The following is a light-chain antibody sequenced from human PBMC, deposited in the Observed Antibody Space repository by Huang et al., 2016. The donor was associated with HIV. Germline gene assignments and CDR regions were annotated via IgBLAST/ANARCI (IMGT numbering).Light chain of an antibody. J-gene: IGKJ1*01. CDR1: QRVSSN. CDR3: QQYNHWPRT. Sequence: EIVMTQSPATLSVSPGERATLSCRASQRVSSNLAWYQQRPGQAPRLLIYGASTRATGIPARFSGSGSGTEFTLTISSLQSEDVAVYYCQQYNHWPRTFGQGTKVEIK. V-gene: IGKV3-15*01. CDR2: GAS.